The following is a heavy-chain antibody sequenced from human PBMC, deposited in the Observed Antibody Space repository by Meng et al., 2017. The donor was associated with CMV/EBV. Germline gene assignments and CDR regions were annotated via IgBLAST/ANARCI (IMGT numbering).Heavy chain of an antibody. J-gene: IGHJ4*02. CDR1: GYTFTGYY. Sequence: ASVKVSCKASGYTFTGYYMYWVRQAPGQGLEWMGWINPNSGGTNYAQKFQGRVTMTRDTSISTAYMELSRLRSDDTAVYYCAREGYCSGGSCYSWEVDYWGQGTLVTVSS. CDR3: AREGYCSGGSCYSWEVDY. V-gene: IGHV1-2*02. CDR2: INPNSGGT. D-gene: IGHD2-15*01.